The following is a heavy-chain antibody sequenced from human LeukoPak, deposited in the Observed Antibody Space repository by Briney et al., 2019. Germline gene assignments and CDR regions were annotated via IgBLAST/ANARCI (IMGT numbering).Heavy chain of an antibody. CDR3: ARRQWGVATIRQSIDY. V-gene: IGHV4-34*01. J-gene: IGHJ4*02. CDR2: INHSGST. D-gene: IGHD5-12*01. Sequence: SETLSLTCAVYGGSFSGYYWSWIRQPSGKGLEWIGEINHSGSTNYNPSLKSRVTISVDTSKNQFSLKLSSVTAADTAVYYCARRQWGVATIRQSIDYWGQGTLVTVSS. CDR1: GGSFSGYY.